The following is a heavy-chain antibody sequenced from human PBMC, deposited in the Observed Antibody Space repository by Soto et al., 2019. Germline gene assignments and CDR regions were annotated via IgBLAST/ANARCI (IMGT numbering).Heavy chain of an antibody. V-gene: IGHV3-30*03. CDR3: AGTYDFWSGPDY. Sequence: GGSLRLSCSATVFTFSSYGRRWVRQAPGKGLEWVAVISYDGSNKYYADSVKGRFTISRDNSKNTLYLQMNSLRAEDTAVYYCAGTYDFWSGPDYWGQGTLVTVSS. J-gene: IGHJ4*02. CDR2: ISYDGSNK. CDR1: VFTFSSYG. D-gene: IGHD3-3*01.